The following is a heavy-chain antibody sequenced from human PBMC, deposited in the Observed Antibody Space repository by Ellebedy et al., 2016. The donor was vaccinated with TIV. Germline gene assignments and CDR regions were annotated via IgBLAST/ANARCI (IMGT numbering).Heavy chain of an antibody. J-gene: IGHJ6*02. CDR3: ARGTAYCSGGSCGMDV. CDR1: GYTFTSYY. V-gene: IGHV1-2*04. Sequence: ASVKVSCKTSGYTFTSYYMHWVRQAPGQGLEWMGWNNPNSAGTNYAQKFKGWFTMTRDTSISTAYMELSRLRSDDTAVYYCARGTAYCSGGSCGMDVWGQGTTVTVSS. D-gene: IGHD2-15*01. CDR2: NNPNSAGT.